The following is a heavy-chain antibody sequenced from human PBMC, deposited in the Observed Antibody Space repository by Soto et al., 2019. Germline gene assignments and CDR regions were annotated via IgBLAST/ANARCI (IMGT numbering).Heavy chain of an antibody. CDR3: ARTRYCSSTSCSETFDS. D-gene: IGHD2-2*01. V-gene: IGHV4-4*02. CDR2: IYHSGST. CDR1: SGSISSSNW. Sequence: QVQLQESGPGLVKPSGTLSLTCAVSSGSISSSNWWSWVRQPPGKGLEGIGEIYHSGSTNYNPSLKSRVTIAVDKSKNQFSLKLSSVPAADTAVYYCARTRYCSSTSCSETFDSWGQGTLVTVSS. J-gene: IGHJ4*02.